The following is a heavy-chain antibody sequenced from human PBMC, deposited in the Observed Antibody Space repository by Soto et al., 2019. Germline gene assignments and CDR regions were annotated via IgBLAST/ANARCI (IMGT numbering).Heavy chain of an antibody. V-gene: IGHV4-59*01. D-gene: IGHD6-6*01. J-gene: IGHJ3*02. CDR1: GGSISSYY. CDR3: ARTWLSSSDAFDI. CDR2: IYYSGST. Sequence: SETLSLTCTVSGGSISSYYWSWIRQPPGKGLEWIGYIYYSGSTNYNPSLKSRVTISVDTSKNQFSLKLSSVTAADTAVYYCARTWLSSSDAFDIWGQGTMVTVSS.